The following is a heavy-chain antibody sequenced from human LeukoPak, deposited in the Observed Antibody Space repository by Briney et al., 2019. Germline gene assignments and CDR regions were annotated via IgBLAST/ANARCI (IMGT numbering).Heavy chain of an antibody. CDR3: ARDRYIFAGPDAYYYMDV. D-gene: IGHD5-18*01. J-gene: IGHJ6*03. V-gene: IGHV4-59*01. Sequence: PSETLSLTCTVSGGSISSYYWSWIRQPPGKGLEWIGYIHYSGSTNYNPSLKSPVTISVDTSKNQFSLKLSSVTAADTAVYYCARDRYIFAGPDAYYYMDVWGKGTTVTISS. CDR2: IHYSGST. CDR1: GGSISSYY.